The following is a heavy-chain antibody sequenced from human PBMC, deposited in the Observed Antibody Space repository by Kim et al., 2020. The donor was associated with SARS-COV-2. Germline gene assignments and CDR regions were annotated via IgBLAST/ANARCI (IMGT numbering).Heavy chain of an antibody. J-gene: IGHJ4*02. Sequence: NYAQKFQGRVTITADESTSTAYMELSSLRSEDTAVYYCARGDGDYGWVDYWGQGTLVTVSS. V-gene: IGHV1-69*01. CDR3: ARGDGDYGWVDY. D-gene: IGHD4-17*01.